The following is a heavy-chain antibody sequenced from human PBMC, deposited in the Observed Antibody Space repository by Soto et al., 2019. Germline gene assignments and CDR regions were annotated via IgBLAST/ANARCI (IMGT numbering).Heavy chain of an antibody. J-gene: IGHJ4*02. CDR1: GGSVSSGSYY. D-gene: IGHD1-1*01. Sequence: SETLSLTCTVSGGSVSSGSYYWSWIRQPPGKGLEWIGYIYYSGSTNYNPSLKSRVTISVDTSKNQFSLKLSSVTAADTAVYYCARVGTGTTRGFTYWGQGTLVTVSS. CDR3: ARVGTGTTRGFTY. V-gene: IGHV4-61*01. CDR2: IYYSGST.